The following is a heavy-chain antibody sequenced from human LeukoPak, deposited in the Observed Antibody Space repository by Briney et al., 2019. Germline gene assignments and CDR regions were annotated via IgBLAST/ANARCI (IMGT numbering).Heavy chain of an antibody. CDR2: IYYSGST. D-gene: IGHD3-22*01. J-gene: IGHJ4*02. CDR3: ARERPRSGYEYYFDY. CDR1: GGSISSYY. Sequence: SETLSLICTVSGGSISSYYWSWIRRPPGKGLEWIGYIYYSGSTNYNPSLKSRVTISVDTSKNQFSLKLSSVTAADTAVYYCARERPRSGYEYYFDYWGQGTLVTVSS. V-gene: IGHV4-59*01.